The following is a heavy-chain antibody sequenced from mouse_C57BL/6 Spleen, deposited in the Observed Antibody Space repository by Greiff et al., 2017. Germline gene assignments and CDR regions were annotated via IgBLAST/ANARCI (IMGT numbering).Heavy chain of an antibody. CDR2: LDPSDSYT. Sequence: VKLQQPGAELVMPGASVKLSCKASGYTFTSYWMHWVKQRPGQGLEWIGELDPSDSYTNYNQKFKGKSTLTVDKSSSTAYMQLSSLTSEYSAVYYCARGATVFFDYWGQGTTLTVSS. J-gene: IGHJ2*01. CDR3: ARGATVFFDY. V-gene: IGHV1-69*01. CDR1: GYTFTSYW. D-gene: IGHD1-1*01.